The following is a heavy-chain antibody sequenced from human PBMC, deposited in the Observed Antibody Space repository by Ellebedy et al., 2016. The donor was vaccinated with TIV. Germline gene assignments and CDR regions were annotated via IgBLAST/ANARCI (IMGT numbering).Heavy chain of an antibody. V-gene: IGHV1-46*01. J-gene: IGHJ5*02. D-gene: IGHD3-10*01. CDR3: ARDALVVRGVINGYWFDP. CDR2: INPSGGST. CDR1: GYTFTSYY. Sequence: AASVKVSCKASGYTFTSYYMHWVRQAPGQGLEWMGIINPSGGSTSYAQKFQGRVTMTRDTSTSTVYMELSSLRSEDTAVYYCARDALVVRGVINGYWFDPWGQGTLVTVSS.